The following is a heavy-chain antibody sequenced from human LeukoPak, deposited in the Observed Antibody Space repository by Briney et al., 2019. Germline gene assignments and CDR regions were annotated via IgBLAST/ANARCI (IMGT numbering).Heavy chain of an antibody. CDR1: GGTFSSYA. V-gene: IGHV1-69*13. CDR3: ARGGAGPGCSSTSCYGSKSLDY. J-gene: IGHJ4*02. Sequence: SVKVSCRASGGTFSSYAISWVRQAPGQGLEWMGGIIPIFGTANYAQKFQGRVTITADESTSTAYMELSSLRSEDTAVYYCARGGAGPGCSSTSCYGSKSLDYWGQGTLVTVSS. D-gene: IGHD2-2*01. CDR2: IIPIFGTA.